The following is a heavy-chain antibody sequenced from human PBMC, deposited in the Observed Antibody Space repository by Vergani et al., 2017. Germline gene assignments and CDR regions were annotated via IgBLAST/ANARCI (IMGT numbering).Heavy chain of an antibody. D-gene: IGHD3-3*01. V-gene: IGHV1-24*01. CDR3: ATLEEAFDI. Sequence: QVQLVQSRAEVKKPGASVKVSCKVSGYTLTELYIHWVRQAPGKGLEWMGGFDPENGETIYAQKFQDRVTMIEDTPTDTVYMELSSLRSDDTAVYYCATLEEAFDIWGQGTMVTVSS. CDR1: GYTLTELY. J-gene: IGHJ3*02. CDR2: FDPENGET.